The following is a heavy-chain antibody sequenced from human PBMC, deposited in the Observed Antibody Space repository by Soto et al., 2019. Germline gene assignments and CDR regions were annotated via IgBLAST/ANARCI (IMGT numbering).Heavy chain of an antibody. D-gene: IGHD3-22*01. Sequence: DVQLVESGGGWVRPGGSLTLSCAVSGITFDSAWMSWVRQAPGKGLEWVGSIKSNGDDGKTDYAASVKGRFTISRDDSKSPVYLHMNSLKSEDTAVYYCTILLYYYDSSGYHFDLWGQGTLATVSS. CDR3: TILLYYYDSSGYHFDL. CDR1: GITFDSAW. J-gene: IGHJ4*02. V-gene: IGHV3-15*07. CDR2: IKSNGDDGKT.